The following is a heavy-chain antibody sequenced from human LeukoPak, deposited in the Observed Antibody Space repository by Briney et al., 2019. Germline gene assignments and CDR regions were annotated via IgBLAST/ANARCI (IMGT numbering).Heavy chain of an antibody. V-gene: IGHV4-59*01. D-gene: IGHD3-10*01. Sequence: SETLSLTCTVSGGSISTYYGSWIRQAPGRGLEWIVYIYYRGSTHYTPSLKTRVTISVDTSKHQFSLKLRSVTAADTAVYYCARCSYGYYFDWWGQGTLVTVSS. CDR1: GGSISTYY. CDR3: ARCSYGYYFDW. J-gene: IGHJ4*02. CDR2: IYYRGST.